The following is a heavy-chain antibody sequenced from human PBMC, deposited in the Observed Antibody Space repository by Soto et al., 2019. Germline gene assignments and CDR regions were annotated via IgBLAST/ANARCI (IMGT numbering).Heavy chain of an antibody. CDR1: GFNFSSNS. Sequence: EVQLLESGGGLVQPGGSLKLSCAASGFNFSSNSMSWVRQAPGKGLEWVSGISGRGGSTYYANSVKGRFTISRDNSENMLYLQIYSLRAEDTAVYFCAKSRGDSWTTYYFDYWGQGTLLTVSS. CDR2: ISGRGGST. J-gene: IGHJ4*02. D-gene: IGHD6-13*01. V-gene: IGHV3-23*01. CDR3: AKSRGDSWTTYYFDY.